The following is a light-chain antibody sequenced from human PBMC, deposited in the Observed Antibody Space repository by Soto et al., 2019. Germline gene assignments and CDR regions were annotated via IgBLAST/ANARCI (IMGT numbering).Light chain of an antibody. Sequence: ELACTQSPTTLPLSPAARATFACSPSPILSRHLAWYQQIPGQAPRLLIYNTSNRATGIPARFSGSGSGTDFTLTISSLEPEDFAVYYCQQRSNWLTFGGGTKVDIK. CDR1: PILSRH. J-gene: IGKJ4*01. V-gene: IGKV3-11*01. CDR3: QQRSNWLT. CDR2: NTS.